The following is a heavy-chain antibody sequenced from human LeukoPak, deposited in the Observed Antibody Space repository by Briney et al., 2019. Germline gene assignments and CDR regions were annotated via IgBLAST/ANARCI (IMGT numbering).Heavy chain of an antibody. CDR2: INSGGTST. V-gene: IGHV3-74*03. CDR3: ARVTSSRGAIDI. CDR1: GFTFSSYW. Sequence: GGSLRLSCAASGFTFSSYWMHWVRQAPGKGPVWVSRINSGGTSTTYAESVKGRFTISRDNAKNTLYLQMNSLRAEDTAMYYCARVTSSRGAIDIWGQGTMVTVSS. D-gene: IGHD6-13*01. J-gene: IGHJ3*02.